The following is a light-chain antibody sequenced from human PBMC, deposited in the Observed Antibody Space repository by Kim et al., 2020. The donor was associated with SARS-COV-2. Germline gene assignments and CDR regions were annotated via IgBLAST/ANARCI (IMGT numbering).Light chain of an antibody. CDR1: SSDVGGYNY. Sequence: SELTQPASVSGSPGQSITISCTGTSSDVGGYNYVSWYQQHPGKGPKLMIYDVNKRPSGVSNRFSGSKSGNTASLTISGLQAEDEADYYCSSYTSSSTVVFGGGTQLTVL. CDR2: DVN. CDR3: SSYTSSSTVV. V-gene: IGLV2-14*01. J-gene: IGLJ2*01.